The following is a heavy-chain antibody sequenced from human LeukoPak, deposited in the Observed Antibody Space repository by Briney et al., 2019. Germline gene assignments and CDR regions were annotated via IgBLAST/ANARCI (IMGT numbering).Heavy chain of an antibody. CDR3: ARGESSGWPRVDY. V-gene: IGHV4-34*01. Sequence: SETLPLTCAVYGGSFSGYYWSWIRQPPGKGLEWIGEINHSGSTNYNPPLKSRVTISVDTSKNQFSLELSSVTAADTAVYYCARGESSGWPRVDYWGQGTLVTVSS. CDR1: GGSFSGYY. CDR2: INHSGST. D-gene: IGHD6-19*01. J-gene: IGHJ4*02.